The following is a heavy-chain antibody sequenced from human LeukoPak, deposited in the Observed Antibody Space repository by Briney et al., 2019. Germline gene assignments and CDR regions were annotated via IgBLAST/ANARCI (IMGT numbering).Heavy chain of an antibody. V-gene: IGHV1-2*02. J-gene: IGHJ4*02. D-gene: IGHD3-10*01. Sequence: GASVKVSCKASGYTFTGYYMHWVRQAPGQGLEWMGWINPNSGGTNYAQKFQGRVTMTRDTSISTAYMEMSRLRSDDTAVYYCARVTYYGSGSYYTLDYWGQGTLVTVSS. CDR3: ARVTYYGSGSYYTLDY. CDR2: INPNSGGT. CDR1: GYTFTGYY.